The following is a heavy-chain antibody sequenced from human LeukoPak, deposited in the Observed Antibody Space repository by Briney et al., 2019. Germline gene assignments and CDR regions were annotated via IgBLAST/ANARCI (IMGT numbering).Heavy chain of an antibody. Sequence: PSETLSLTCTVSGGSISSGGYYWSWIRQHPGKGLEWIGYIYYSGSTYYNPSLKSRVTISVDTSKNQFSLKLSSVTAADTAVYYCARDRIAARTFDYWGQGTLVTVSS. V-gene: IGHV4-30-4*08. CDR2: IYYSGST. J-gene: IGHJ4*02. CDR1: GGSISSGGYY. D-gene: IGHD6-6*01. CDR3: ARDRIAARTFDY.